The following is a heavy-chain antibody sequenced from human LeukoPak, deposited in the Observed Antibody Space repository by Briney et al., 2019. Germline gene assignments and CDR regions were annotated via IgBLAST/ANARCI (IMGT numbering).Heavy chain of an antibody. Sequence: PGGSLRLSCAPSGFTFSRHGMHWVRQAPGKGLEWVAIISNDGSRKYYAPSVEGRFTISRDNSKNTLYLQMDSLRAEDTTVYYCARDRAWNYFDYWGQGTLVTVSS. CDR3: ARDRAWNYFDY. V-gene: IGHV3-30*03. D-gene: IGHD3-3*01. J-gene: IGHJ4*02. CDR1: GFTFSRHG. CDR2: ISNDGSRK.